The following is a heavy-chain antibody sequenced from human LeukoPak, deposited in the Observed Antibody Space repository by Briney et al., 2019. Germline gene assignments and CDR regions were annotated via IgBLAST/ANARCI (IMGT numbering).Heavy chain of an antibody. CDR2: ISWNSGSI. CDR3: AKDIIEVSGGLAGRAFDI. J-gene: IGHJ3*02. CDR1: GFTFDDYA. V-gene: IGHV3-9*01. Sequence: GRSLRPSCAASGFTFDDYAMHWVRQAPGKGLEWVSGISWNSGSIGYADSVKGRFTISRDNAKNSLYLQMNSLRAEDTALYYCAKDIIEVSGGLAGRAFDIWGQGTMVTVSS. D-gene: IGHD6-19*01.